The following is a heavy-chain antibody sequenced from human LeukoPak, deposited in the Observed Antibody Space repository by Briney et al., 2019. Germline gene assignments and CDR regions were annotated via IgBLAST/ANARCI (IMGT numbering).Heavy chain of an antibody. CDR2: ISSSSTYI. J-gene: IGHJ4*02. Sequence: PGGSLRLSCAASGFTFNTYSMNWVRQAPGKGLEWVSSISSSSTYIYYADSLKGRFTISRDNSKNSLYLQMNSLRAEDTAVYYCARDVRAPDIVLVSAVPFDYWGQGTLVTVSS. V-gene: IGHV3-21*01. CDR1: GFTFNTYS. D-gene: IGHD2-2*01. CDR3: ARDVRAPDIVLVSAVPFDY.